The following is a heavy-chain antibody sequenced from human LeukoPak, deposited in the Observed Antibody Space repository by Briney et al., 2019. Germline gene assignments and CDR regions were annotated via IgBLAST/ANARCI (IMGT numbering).Heavy chain of an antibody. CDR2: ISSSSYT. J-gene: IGHJ4*02. D-gene: IGHD6-6*01. V-gene: IGHV3-11*06. CDR3: ARGEYSSSSTIDY. CDR1: GFTFSDYY. Sequence: GGSLRLSCAASGFTFSDYYMSWIRQAPGKGLEWVVYISSSSYTKYADSVKGRFTISRDNAKNSLYLQMNSLRAEDTAVYYCARGEYSSSSTIDYWGQGTLVTVSS.